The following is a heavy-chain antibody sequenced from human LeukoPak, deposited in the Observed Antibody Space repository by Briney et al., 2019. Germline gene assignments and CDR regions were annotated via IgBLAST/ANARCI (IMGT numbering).Heavy chain of an antibody. CDR2: IYPGDSDT. D-gene: IGHD6-19*01. CDR3: ARLGGYRDYYYYYGMDV. CDR1: GYSFTSYW. Sequence: GASLQISCKGSGYSFTSYWIGWLRRMPGKGLQWLGIIYPGDSDTRYSPSFQGQVTISADKSINTAYLQWSSLKASDTAMYYCARLGGYRDYYYYYGMDVWGQGTTVTVSS. V-gene: IGHV5-51*01. J-gene: IGHJ6*02.